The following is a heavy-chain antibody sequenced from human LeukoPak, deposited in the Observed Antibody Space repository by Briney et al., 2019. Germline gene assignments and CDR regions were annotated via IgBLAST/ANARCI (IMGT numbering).Heavy chain of an antibody. CDR2: ISYSGST. CDR3: ARDRRDTAVGDYYDSSGYFDY. Sequence: SETLSLTCTVSGGSISSYYWSWIRQPPGKGLEWIGYISYSGSTYYNPSLKSRVTISVDTSKNQFSLKLSSVTAADTAVYYCARDRRDTAVGDYYDSSGYFDYWGQGTLVTVSS. V-gene: IGHV4-59*12. J-gene: IGHJ4*02. CDR1: GGSISSYY. D-gene: IGHD3-22*01.